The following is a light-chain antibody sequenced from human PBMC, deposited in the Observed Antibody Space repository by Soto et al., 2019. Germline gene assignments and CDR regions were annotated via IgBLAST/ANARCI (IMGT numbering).Light chain of an antibody. CDR3: QQYSIWRT. V-gene: IGKV1-5*01. Sequence: DIQMTQSPSTLSASVGDRVTITCRASQSVSRWLAWYQQKPGKAPKILIYEASSLERGVPSRFSGSGSGTDFTLTISSLQSEDFAVYYCQQYSIWRTFGQGTKVDIK. CDR2: EAS. CDR1: QSVSRW. J-gene: IGKJ1*01.